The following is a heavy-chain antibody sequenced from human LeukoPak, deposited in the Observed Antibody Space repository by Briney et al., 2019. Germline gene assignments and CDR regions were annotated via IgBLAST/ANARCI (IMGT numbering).Heavy chain of an antibody. Sequence: GGSLRLSCAASGFTFSSYGMHWVRQAPGKGLEWVAVISYDGSNKYYADSVKGRFTISRDNSKNTLYLQMNSLRAEDTAVYYCARVGVAAAGPGNAFDIWGQGTVVTVSS. V-gene: IGHV3-30*03. CDR1: GFTFSSYG. J-gene: IGHJ3*02. D-gene: IGHD6-13*01. CDR3: ARVGVAAAGPGNAFDI. CDR2: ISYDGSNK.